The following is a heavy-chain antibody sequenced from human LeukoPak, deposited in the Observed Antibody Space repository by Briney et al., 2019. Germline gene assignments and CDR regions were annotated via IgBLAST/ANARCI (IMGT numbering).Heavy chain of an antibody. CDR2: ISYDGSNK. CDR3: AKISEIVVVLDY. J-gene: IGHJ4*02. Sequence: GGSLRLSCAASGFTFSSYAMHWVRQAPGKGLEWVAVISYDGSNKYYADSVKGRFTISRDNSKNTLYLQMNSLRAEDTAVYYRAKISEIVVVLDYWGQGTLVTVSS. CDR1: GFTFSSYA. D-gene: IGHD2-21*01. V-gene: IGHV3-30-3*01.